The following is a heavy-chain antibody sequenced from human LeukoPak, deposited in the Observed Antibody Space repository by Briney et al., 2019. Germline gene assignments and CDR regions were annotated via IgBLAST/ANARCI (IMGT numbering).Heavy chain of an antibody. CDR3: ARGSGVGDFLSWFDP. Sequence: ASVKVSCKASGNTFTTYDLNWVRQAPGQGLEWMGWISAYNGNTKYAQKFQGRVTMTTDTSTSTAYMELSSLRSDDTAVYYCARGSGVGDFLSWFDPWGQGTLVTVS. D-gene: IGHD4-17*01. V-gene: IGHV1-18*01. CDR2: ISAYNGNT. CDR1: GNTFTTYD. J-gene: IGHJ5*02.